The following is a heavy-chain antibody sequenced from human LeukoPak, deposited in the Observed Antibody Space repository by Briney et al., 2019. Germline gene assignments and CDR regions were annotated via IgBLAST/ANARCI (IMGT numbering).Heavy chain of an antibody. V-gene: IGHV3-21*04. Sequence: PGGSLRLSCAASGFTSSSYSMNWVREAPGPGLEWVSSIRCASTYISYPDSAKGRFTISRDNSKNTLYVQMNSLRAEDTAVYYCAGYTYGYLNAFVIWGEGTMDGVSS. D-gene: IGHD5-18*01. J-gene: IGHJ3*02. CDR3: AGYTYGYLNAFVI. CDR2: IRCASTYI. CDR1: GFTSSSYS.